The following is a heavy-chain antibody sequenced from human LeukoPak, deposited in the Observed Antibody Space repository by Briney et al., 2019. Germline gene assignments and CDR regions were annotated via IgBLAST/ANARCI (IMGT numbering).Heavy chain of an antibody. D-gene: IGHD6-6*01. CDR1: GGAISNYY. CDR3: ARKRFIAAGGFDP. Sequence: SETLSLTCTVSGGAISNYYWSWIRQPPGKGLEWIGYIYYSGSTNYNPSLRSRVTISVDTSKNQFSLKLSSVTAADTAVYYCARKRFIAAGGFDPWGQGTLVAVSS. V-gene: IGHV4-59*01. CDR2: IYYSGST. J-gene: IGHJ5*02.